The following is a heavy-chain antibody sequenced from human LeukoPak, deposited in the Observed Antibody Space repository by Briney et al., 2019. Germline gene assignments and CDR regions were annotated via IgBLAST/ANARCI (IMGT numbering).Heavy chain of an antibody. J-gene: IGHJ4*02. CDR2: ISAYNGNT. D-gene: IGHD2-21*02. CDR1: GYTFTSYA. Sequence: ASVKVSCKASGYTFTSYAMHWVRQAPGQRLEWMGWISAYNGNTNYAQKLQGRVTMTTDTSTSTAYMELRSLRSDDTAVYYCARVDVTATLDYWGQGTLVTVSS. CDR3: ARVDVTATLDY. V-gene: IGHV1-18*01.